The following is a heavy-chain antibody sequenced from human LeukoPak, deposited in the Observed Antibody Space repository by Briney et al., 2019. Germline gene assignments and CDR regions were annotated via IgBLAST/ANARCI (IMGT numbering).Heavy chain of an antibody. J-gene: IGHJ3*02. D-gene: IGHD3-3*01. CDR3: ARGSAYYDFWGCYYSPVVDDAFDI. CDR1: GFTFSSYW. Sequence: GGSLRLSCAASGFTFSSYWMHWVRQAPGKGLVWVSRINSDGSSTSYADSVKGRFTISRDNAKNTLYLQMNSLRAEDTAVYYCARGSAYYDFWGCYYSPVVDDAFDIWGQGTMVTVSS. CDR2: INSDGSST. V-gene: IGHV3-74*01.